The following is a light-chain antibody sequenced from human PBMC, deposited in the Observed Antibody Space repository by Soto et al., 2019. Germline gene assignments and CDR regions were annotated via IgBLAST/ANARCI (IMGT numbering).Light chain of an antibody. CDR1: SSGVGGYNY. J-gene: IGLJ1*01. V-gene: IGLV2-14*01. CDR2: DVS. Sequence: QSVLTQPASVSGSPGHSITISCTGTSSGVGGYNYVSWYQQHPGKAPKLMIYDVSSRPSGVSNRFSGSKSGNTAPLTISGLQAEDEADYYCSSYTSSTTEVFGTGTKVTV. CDR3: SSYTSSTTEV.